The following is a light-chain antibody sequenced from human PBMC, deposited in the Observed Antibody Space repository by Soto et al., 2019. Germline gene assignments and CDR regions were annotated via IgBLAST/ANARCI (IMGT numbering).Light chain of an antibody. CDR1: QSVLYSSNKKNY. V-gene: IGKV4-1*01. CDR3: QQDYNTPRT. CDR2: WAS. Sequence: DIVMTQSPDSLAVSLGERASINCKSSQSVLYSSNKKNYLAWYKQKPGKPPKLLIYWASTRESGVPDRFSGSGSGTDFTLPISSLQAEDVAVYYCQQDYNTPRTFGQGTKLEIK. J-gene: IGKJ2*01.